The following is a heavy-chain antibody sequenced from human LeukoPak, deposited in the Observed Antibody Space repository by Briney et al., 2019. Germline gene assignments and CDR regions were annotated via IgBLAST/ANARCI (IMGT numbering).Heavy chain of an antibody. CDR3: ARDPLHSGYDENDY. V-gene: IGHV1-2*02. Sequence: ASVKLSCKASGYTFTGYYMHWVRQAPGQGLEWMGWINPNSGGTNYAQKFQGRVTMTRDTSISTAYMELSRLRSDDTAVYYCARDPLHSGYDENDYWGQGTLVTVSS. J-gene: IGHJ4*02. CDR1: GYTFTGYY. CDR2: INPNSGGT. D-gene: IGHD5-12*01.